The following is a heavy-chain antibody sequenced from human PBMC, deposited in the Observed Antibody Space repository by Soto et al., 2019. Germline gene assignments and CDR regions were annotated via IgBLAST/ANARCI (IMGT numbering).Heavy chain of an antibody. CDR1: GFTFSTYA. CDR2: ISANGQGI. D-gene: IGHD1-7*01. V-gene: IGHV3-23*01. Sequence: GGSLRLSCAASGFTFSTYALSWVRQAPGKGLEWVSAISANGQGIYYADSVRGRFTISRDNSKNTIFLHMDSLRAEGTAVYYCAKDRNYPRDQFHYWGQGTLVTVSS. J-gene: IGHJ4*02. CDR3: AKDRNYPRDQFHY.